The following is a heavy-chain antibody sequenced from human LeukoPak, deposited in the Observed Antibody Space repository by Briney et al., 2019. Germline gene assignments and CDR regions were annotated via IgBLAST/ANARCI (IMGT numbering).Heavy chain of an antibody. Sequence: PSETLSLTCTVSGGSISSSSYYWGWIRQPPGKGLEWIGSIYYTGSTYYNPSLKSRVTISVGTSKNQFSLKLSSVTAADTAVYYCARLHYGGNYGYYYYYMDVWGKGTTVTVSS. CDR2: IYYTGST. V-gene: IGHV4-39*01. CDR1: GGSISSSSYY. CDR3: ARLHYGGNYGYYYYYMDV. D-gene: IGHD4-23*01. J-gene: IGHJ6*03.